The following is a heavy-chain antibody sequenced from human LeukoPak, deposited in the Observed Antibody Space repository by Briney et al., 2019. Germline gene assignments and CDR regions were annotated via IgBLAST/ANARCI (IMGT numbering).Heavy chain of an antibody. CDR3: ARGHSRGSSYPN. CDR2: INPNSGGT. V-gene: IGHV1-2*02. D-gene: IGHD6-13*01. Sequence: ASVKVSCKASGYTFTGYYMHWVRQAPGQGLEWMGWINPNSGGTNYAQKFQGRVTMTRDMSTSTVYMELSSLRSEDTAVYYCARGHSRGSSYPNWGQGTLVTVSS. CDR1: GYTFTGYY. J-gene: IGHJ4*02.